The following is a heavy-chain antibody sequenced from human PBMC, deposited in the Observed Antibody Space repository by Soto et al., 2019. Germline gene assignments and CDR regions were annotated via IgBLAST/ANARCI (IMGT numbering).Heavy chain of an antibody. V-gene: IGHV1-69*08. CDR2: IIPILGKA. J-gene: IGHJ3*02. Sequence: QVQLVQSGAEVKKPGSSVKVSCKASGGTFSTYTLTWVRQAPGQGLEWMGRIIPILGKADYAQKFQGRVTITADKSTNTAYMELSSLGSEDTAVYYCASDRSGGPNDVFDIWGQGTMVTVSS. CDR3: ASDRSGGPNDVFDI. CDR1: GGTFSTYT. D-gene: IGHD2-15*01.